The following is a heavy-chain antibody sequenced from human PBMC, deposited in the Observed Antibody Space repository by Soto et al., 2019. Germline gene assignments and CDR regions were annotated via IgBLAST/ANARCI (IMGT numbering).Heavy chain of an antibody. CDR1: GFTVSSNY. V-gene: IGHV3-66*01. J-gene: IGHJ3*02. Sequence: GGSLRLSCAASGFTVSSNYMIWVRKAPGKGLEWVSVIYSGGSTYYADSVKGRFTISRDNSKNTLYLQMNSLRAEDTAVYYCAREDGYRGGDAFDIWGQGTMVTVSS. CDR3: AREDGYRGGDAFDI. D-gene: IGHD5-12*01. CDR2: IYSGGST.